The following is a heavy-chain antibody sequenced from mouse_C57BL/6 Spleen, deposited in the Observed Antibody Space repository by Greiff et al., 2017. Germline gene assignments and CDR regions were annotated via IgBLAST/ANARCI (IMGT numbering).Heavy chain of an antibody. V-gene: IGHV5-4*01. CDR2: ISDGGSYT. CDR3: ARDRRDRYFDV. CDR1: GFTFSSYA. Sequence: EVQLVESGGGLVKPGGSLKLSCAASGFTFSSYAMSWVRQTPEKRLEWVATISDGGSYTYYPDNVKGRFTISRDNAKNNLYLQMSHLKSEDTAMYYCARDRRDRYFDVWGTGTTVTVSS. J-gene: IGHJ1*03.